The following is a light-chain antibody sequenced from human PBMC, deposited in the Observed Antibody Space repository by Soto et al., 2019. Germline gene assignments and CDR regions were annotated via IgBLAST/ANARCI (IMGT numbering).Light chain of an antibody. CDR1: SSDVGGYNY. CDR3: SSFTSSHTWV. J-gene: IGLJ3*02. Sequence: SALTQPASVSGSPGLSITISCTGTSSDVGGYNYVSWYQQHPGKAPKLMIYEVSNRPSGVSNRFSGSKSGNTASLTISGLQAEDEADYYCSSFTSSHTWVFGGGTKLTVL. V-gene: IGLV2-14*01. CDR2: EVS.